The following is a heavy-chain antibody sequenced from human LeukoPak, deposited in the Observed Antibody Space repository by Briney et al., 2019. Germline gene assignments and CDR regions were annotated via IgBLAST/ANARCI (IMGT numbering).Heavy chain of an antibody. V-gene: IGHV4-59*01. J-gene: IGHJ6*03. CDR2: IDYSGST. Sequence: PSETLSLTCTVSGGSISSFYWSWIRQSPGKGLEWIGLIDYSGSTNYNPSLKSRVTISVETSKKQFSLKLSSVTAADTAVYYCAGTYSYGYYYYMDVWGKGTTVTISS. CDR1: GGSISSFY. D-gene: IGHD5-18*01. CDR3: AGTYSYGYYYYMDV.